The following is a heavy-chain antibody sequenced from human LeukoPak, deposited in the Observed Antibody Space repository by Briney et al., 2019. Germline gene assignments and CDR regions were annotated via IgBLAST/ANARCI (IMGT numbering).Heavy chain of an antibody. V-gene: IGHV3-30-3*01. Sequence: GGSLRLSCAASGFTFSSYAMHWVRQAPGKGPEWVAVISYDGSNKYYADSVKGRFTISRDNSKNTLYLQMNSLRAEDTAVYYCARGSGIAAAGLNWFDPWGQGTLVTVSS. CDR2: ISYDGSNK. D-gene: IGHD6-13*01. CDR1: GFTFSSYA. CDR3: ARGSGIAAAGLNWFDP. J-gene: IGHJ5*02.